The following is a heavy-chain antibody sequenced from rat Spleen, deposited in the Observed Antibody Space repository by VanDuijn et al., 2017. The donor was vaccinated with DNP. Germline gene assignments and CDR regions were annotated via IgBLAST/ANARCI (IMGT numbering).Heavy chain of an antibody. Sequence: EVQLVESGGGLVQPGRSMKLSCAASGFTFSNYDIAWVRQAPKKGLEWVATISYDGSSTYYRESVKGRFTISRDNAKSTLYLQMDSLRSEDTATYYCTTGGVQGGRFDYWGQGVMVTVSS. D-gene: IGHD1-5*01. CDR3: TTGGVQGGRFDY. V-gene: IGHV5-7*01. J-gene: IGHJ2*01. CDR1: GFTFSNYD. CDR2: ISYDGSST.